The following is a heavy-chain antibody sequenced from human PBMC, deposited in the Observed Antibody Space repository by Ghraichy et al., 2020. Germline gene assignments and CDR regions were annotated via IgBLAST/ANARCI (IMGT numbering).Heavy chain of an antibody. D-gene: IGHD2-15*01. Sequence: GGSLRLSCAASGFTFSNYAMTWVRQAPGKGLEWVSGISGNGGTTYYADSVKGRFTISRDNSKNTLYLQMNSLRAEDTAVYYCAKSAGRYCTGGSCFKFDYWGQGTLVTVSS. CDR1: GFTFSNYA. CDR3: AKSAGRYCTGGSCFKFDY. V-gene: IGHV3-23*01. J-gene: IGHJ4*02. CDR2: ISGNGGTT.